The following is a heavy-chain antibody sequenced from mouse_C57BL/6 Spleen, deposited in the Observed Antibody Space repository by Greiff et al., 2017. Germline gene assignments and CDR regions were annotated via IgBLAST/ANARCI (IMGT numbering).Heavy chain of an antibody. CDR3: GRRAETKAMDY. Sequence: DVQLVESGGGLVKPGGSLKLSCAASGFTFSDYGMHWVRQAPEKGLEWVAYISSGSSTIYYAGTVKGRVTISRDNAKNTLFLQMTSLRSEDTAMYYCGRRAETKAMDYWGQGTSVTVSS. CDR1: GFTFSDYG. J-gene: IGHJ4*01. V-gene: IGHV5-17*01. CDR2: ISSGSSTI.